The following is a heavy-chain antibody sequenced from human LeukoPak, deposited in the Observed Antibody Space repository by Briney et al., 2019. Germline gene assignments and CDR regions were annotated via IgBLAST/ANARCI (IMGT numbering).Heavy chain of an antibody. V-gene: IGHV3-23*01. CDR1: GFTFSSYA. D-gene: IGHD3-16*02. CDR2: ISGSGGST. Sequence: SGGSLRLSCAASGFTFSSYAMSWVRQAPGKGLEWVSAISGSGGSTYYADSVKGRFTISRDNSKNTLYLQMNSLRAEDTAVYYCANRPGEISYDYVWGSYRKLDYWGQGTLVTVSS. CDR3: ANRPGEISYDYVWGSYRKLDY. J-gene: IGHJ4*02.